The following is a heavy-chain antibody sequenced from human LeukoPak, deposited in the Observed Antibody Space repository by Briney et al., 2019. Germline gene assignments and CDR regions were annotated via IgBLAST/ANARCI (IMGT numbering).Heavy chain of an antibody. J-gene: IGHJ4*02. CDR1: GYTLRNYD. Sequence: ASVKVSCKACGYTLRNYDISCVRQAPGQGLEWMGRISVYNGNTNYAQKFQGRVTMTTDTSTSTAYMELRSLRSDDTAVYYCARQGYGGHSRGAADYWGQGTLVTVSS. V-gene: IGHV1-18*01. CDR2: ISVYNGNT. CDR3: ARQGYGGHSRGAADY. D-gene: IGHD4-23*01.